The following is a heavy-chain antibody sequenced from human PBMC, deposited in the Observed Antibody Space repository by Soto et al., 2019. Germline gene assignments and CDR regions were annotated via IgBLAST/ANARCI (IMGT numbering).Heavy chain of an antibody. CDR1: GFMFTTSA. V-gene: IGHV1-58*01. CDR2: IVVGSGHT. CDR3: VKDKGDTFAGIFES. D-gene: IGHD1-20*01. J-gene: IGHJ4*02. Sequence: SVKVSCKTSGFMFTTSAVQWVRQARGQRLEWIGWIVVGSGHTNYAQRFHERVTITRDTSTDTTFLQMDSLRPEDTAFYYCVKDKGDTFAGIFESWGQGTLVTVSS.